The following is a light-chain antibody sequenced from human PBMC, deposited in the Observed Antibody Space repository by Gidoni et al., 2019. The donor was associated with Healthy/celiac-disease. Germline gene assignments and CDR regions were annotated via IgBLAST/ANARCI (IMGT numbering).Light chain of an antibody. CDR3: QKSYSTPYT. Sequence: IEMTQSPSSLSASVGDRVTITCRASQSISSYLNWYQQKPGKAPKLLIYAASTLQSGVPSRFSGSGSGTDFTLTISSLQPEDFATYYCQKSYSTPYTFGQGTKVEIK. CDR2: AAS. J-gene: IGKJ2*01. V-gene: IGKV1-39*01. CDR1: QSISSY.